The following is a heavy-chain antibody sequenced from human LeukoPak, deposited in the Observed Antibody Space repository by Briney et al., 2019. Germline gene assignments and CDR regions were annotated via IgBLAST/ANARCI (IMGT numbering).Heavy chain of an antibody. V-gene: IGHV4-31*03. J-gene: IGHJ3*02. D-gene: IGHD2-2*01. CDR3: ARSSKDIVVVPAAPTHAFDI. CDR2: IYYSGST. CDR1: GGSISSGGYY. Sequence: PSETLSLTCTVSGGSISSGGYYWSWIRQHPGKGLEWIGYIYYSGSTYYNPSLKSRVTTSVDTSKNQFPLKLSSVTAADTAVHYCARSSKDIVVVPAAPTHAFDIWGQGTMVTVSS.